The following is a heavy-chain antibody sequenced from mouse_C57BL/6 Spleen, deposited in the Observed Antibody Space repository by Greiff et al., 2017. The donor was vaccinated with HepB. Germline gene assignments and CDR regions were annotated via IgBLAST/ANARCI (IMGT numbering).Heavy chain of an antibody. D-gene: IGHD1-1*01. CDR1: GFTFSNYW. V-gene: IGHV6-3*01. CDR3: TDAYYGSSDWFAY. Sequence: EVQLQESGGGLVQPGGSMKLSCVASGFTFSNYWMNWVRQSPEKGLEWVAQIRLKSDNYATHYAESVKGRFTISRDDSKSSVYLQMNNLRAEDTGIYYCTDAYYGSSDWFAYWGQGTLVTVSA. CDR2: IRLKSDNYAT. J-gene: IGHJ3*01.